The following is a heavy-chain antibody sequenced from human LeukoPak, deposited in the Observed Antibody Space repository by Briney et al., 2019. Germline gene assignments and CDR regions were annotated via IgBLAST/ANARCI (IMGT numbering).Heavy chain of an antibody. Sequence: RAGGSLRLSCEASEFTVTTNHMSWVRQAPGKGLEWVSGISWNSGSIGYADSVKGRFTISRDNAKNSLYLQMNSLRAEDTALYYCAKARSMVRGVPFDYWGQGTLVTVSS. CDR3: AKARSMVRGVPFDY. J-gene: IGHJ4*02. V-gene: IGHV3-9*01. CDR1: EFTVTTNH. CDR2: ISWNSGSI. D-gene: IGHD3-10*01.